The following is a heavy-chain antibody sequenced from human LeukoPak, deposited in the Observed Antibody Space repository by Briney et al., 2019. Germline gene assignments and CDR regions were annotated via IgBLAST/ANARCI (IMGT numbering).Heavy chain of an antibody. D-gene: IGHD6-13*01. V-gene: IGHV3-30-3*01. CDR2: ISYDGSNK. J-gene: IGHJ4*02. CDR1: GFTFSSYA. CDR3: AKGPTYSSSWYKVDY. Sequence: PGGSLRLSCAASGFTFSSYAMHWVRQAPGKGLEWVAVISYDGSNKYYADSVKGRFTISRDNSKNTLYLQMNSLRAEDTAVYYCAKGPTYSSSWYKVDYWGQGTLVTVSS.